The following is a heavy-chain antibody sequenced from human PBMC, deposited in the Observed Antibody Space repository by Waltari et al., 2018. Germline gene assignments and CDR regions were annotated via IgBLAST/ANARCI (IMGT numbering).Heavy chain of an antibody. V-gene: IGHV1-69*02. J-gene: IGHJ3*02. CDR2: ITPNLGIA. D-gene: IGHD6-19*01. CDR3: ASREAVAGTGAFDI. Sequence: QVQLVQSGAEVKKPGSSLKVSCKASGGTFSSYTISWVRQAPGQGLEWMGRITPNLGIANYAQKFQGRVTITADKSTSTAYMELSSLRSEDTAVYYCASREAVAGTGAFDICGQGTMVTVSS. CDR1: GGTFSSYT.